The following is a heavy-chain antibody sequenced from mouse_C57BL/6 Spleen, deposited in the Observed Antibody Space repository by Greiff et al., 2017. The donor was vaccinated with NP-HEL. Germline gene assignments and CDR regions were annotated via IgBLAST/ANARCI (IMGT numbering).Heavy chain of an antibody. CDR3: AREGLLRSYYYAMDY. CDR2: ISSGSSTI. CDR1: GFTFSDYG. J-gene: IGHJ4*01. D-gene: IGHD1-1*01. V-gene: IGHV5-17*01. Sequence: EVKLMESGGGLVKPGGSLKLSCAASGFTFSDYGMHWVRQAPEKGLEWVAYISSGSSTIYYADTVKGRFTISRDNAKNTLFLQMTSLRSEDTAMYYCAREGLLRSYYYAMDYWGQGTSVTVSS.